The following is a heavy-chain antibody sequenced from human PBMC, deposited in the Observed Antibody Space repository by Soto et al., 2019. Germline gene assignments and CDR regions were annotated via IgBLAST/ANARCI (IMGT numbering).Heavy chain of an antibody. Sequence: PSETLSLTCAVYGGSFSGYYWNWIRQPPGKGLEWIGEINHSGSTNYNPSLKSRVTISVDTSKNQFSLKLSSVTAEDTAVYYCAKKSTDSSGYSDYWGQGTVVTVSS. D-gene: IGHD2-2*01. J-gene: IGHJ4*02. V-gene: IGHV4-34*01. CDR1: GGSFSGYY. CDR2: INHSGST. CDR3: AKKSTDSSGYSDY.